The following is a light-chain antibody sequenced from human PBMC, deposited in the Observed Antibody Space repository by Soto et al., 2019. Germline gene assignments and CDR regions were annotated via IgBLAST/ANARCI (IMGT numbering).Light chain of an antibody. V-gene: IGLV1-44*01. CDR2: GQK. CDR1: SSDIGSNT. Sequence: QSVLTQPPSASVTPGQTVTSSCSGGSSDIGSNTVNRYQQHRGTAAKLLFYGQKHRRLGAPDRFSGSKSGISASLAISELQSEDDADYYCAVWDDSLDGRVFGGGTKVTVL. CDR3: AVWDDSLDGRV. J-gene: IGLJ2*01.